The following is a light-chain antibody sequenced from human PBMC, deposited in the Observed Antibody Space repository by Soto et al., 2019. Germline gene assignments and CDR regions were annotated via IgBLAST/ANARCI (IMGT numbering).Light chain of an antibody. CDR2: GAS. V-gene: IGKV3-20*01. Sequence: EIVLTQSPGTLSLSPGATATLSCRASQSVSRNYLAWFQQRPGQAPRLLIHGASSRAAGTPDRFSGSGYGTDFTLTISRLEPEDFAVYYCQQHGASITFGGGFRVE. CDR3: QQHGASIT. CDR1: QSVSRNY. J-gene: IGKJ4*01.